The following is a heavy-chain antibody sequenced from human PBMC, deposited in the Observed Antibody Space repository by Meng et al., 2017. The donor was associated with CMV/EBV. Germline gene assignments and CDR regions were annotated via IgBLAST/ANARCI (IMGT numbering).Heavy chain of an antibody. CDR2: ITGGGDRT. CDR1: GGSISSNNY. V-gene: IGHV3-23*01. CDR3: AKQISQLLLGGLGDFDY. Sequence: ETLSLTCTVSGGSISSNNYYWGWVRQAPGEGLEWVSGITGGGDRTSYAESVKGWFTVSRDNSKNTVYLQMRSLRVEDTAVYYCAKQISQLLLGGLGDFDYWGQGTLVTVSS. D-gene: IGHD2-2*01. J-gene: IGHJ4*02.